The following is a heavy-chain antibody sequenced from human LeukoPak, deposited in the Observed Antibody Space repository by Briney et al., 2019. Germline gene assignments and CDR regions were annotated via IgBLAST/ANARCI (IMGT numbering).Heavy chain of an antibody. CDR2: ITGSGGSK. Sequence: GGSLRLSCAGSGFTFTSYAMIWARQAPGKGLEWVSSITGSGGSKYYADSVKDRFTISRNNSENTLYLQMNSLRAEDTAVYYCAKVTVTGTRGFDYWGQGTLVTVSS. V-gene: IGHV3-23*01. J-gene: IGHJ4*02. D-gene: IGHD6-19*01. CDR3: AKVTVTGTRGFDY. CDR1: GFTFTSYA.